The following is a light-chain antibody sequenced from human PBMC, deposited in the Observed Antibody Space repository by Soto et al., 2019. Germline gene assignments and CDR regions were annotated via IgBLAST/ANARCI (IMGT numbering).Light chain of an antibody. V-gene: IGLV1-44*01. CDR1: SSNIGRNP. Sequence: QSVLAQPPSASAPPGQRVAIPCSGSSSNIGRNPVHWYQHLPGAAPKLLIYGNDQRPSGVPDRFSGSKSDTSASLAITGLQSEDEADYVCASWDDRLNGQVFGGGTKLTVL. CDR3: ASWDDRLNGQV. CDR2: GND. J-gene: IGLJ2*01.